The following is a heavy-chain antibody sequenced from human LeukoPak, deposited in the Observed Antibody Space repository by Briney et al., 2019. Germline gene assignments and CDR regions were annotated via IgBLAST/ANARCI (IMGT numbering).Heavy chain of an antibody. CDR2: INHSGST. CDR3: ARGNLSYDYVWGSYRHPYYFDY. CDR1: GGSFSGYY. Sequence: PSETLSLTCAVYGGSFSGYYWSWIRQPPGKGLEWIGEINHSGSTNYNPSLKSRVTISVDTSKNQVSLKLSSVTAADTAVYYCARGNLSYDYVWGSYRHPYYFDYWGQGTLVTVSS. D-gene: IGHD3-16*02. J-gene: IGHJ4*02. V-gene: IGHV4-34*01.